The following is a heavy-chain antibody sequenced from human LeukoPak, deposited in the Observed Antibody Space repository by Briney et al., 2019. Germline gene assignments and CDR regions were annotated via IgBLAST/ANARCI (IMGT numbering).Heavy chain of an antibody. CDR1: GFTFSSYS. Sequence: GSLRLSCXASGFTFSSYSMNWVRQAPGKGLEWVSSISSSSSYIYYADSVKGRFTISRDNAKNSLHLQMNSLRAEDTAVYYCASSIAARPEYYFDYWGQGTLVTVSS. J-gene: IGHJ4*02. CDR2: ISSSSSYI. D-gene: IGHD6-6*01. CDR3: ASSIAARPEYYFDY. V-gene: IGHV3-21*01.